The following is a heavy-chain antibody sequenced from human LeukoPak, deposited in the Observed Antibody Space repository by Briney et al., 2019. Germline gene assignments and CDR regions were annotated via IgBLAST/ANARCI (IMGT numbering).Heavy chain of an antibody. J-gene: IGHJ5*02. V-gene: IGHV3-11*06. Sequence: GGSLRLSCAASGFTFSDYYMTWLRQAPGKGLEWVSNIDTSSRYTKYADSVRGRFTISRDNARNSLYLQLNSLRVEDTAVFYCARDGVASAGPDWFDPWGQGTLVTVSS. D-gene: IGHD6-13*01. CDR2: IDTSSRYT. CDR1: GFTFSDYY. CDR3: ARDGVASAGPDWFDP.